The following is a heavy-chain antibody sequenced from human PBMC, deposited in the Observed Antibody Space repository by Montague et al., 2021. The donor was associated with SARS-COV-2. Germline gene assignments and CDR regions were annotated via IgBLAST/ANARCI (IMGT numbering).Heavy chain of an antibody. Sequence: SETLSFTCTVSGDSISSSSYNWGWIRQPPGKGLEWIGSVHYSGRPYYNPSLKSRVTIYVDTSKNQLSLKLSSVTAADTAVYYCTRHVHMTWPEPSPGFDYWGQGTLVTASS. CDR2: VHYSGRP. CDR1: GDSISSSSYN. V-gene: IGHV4-39*01. CDR3: TRHVHMTWPEPSPGFDY. D-gene: IGHD1-1*01. J-gene: IGHJ4*02.